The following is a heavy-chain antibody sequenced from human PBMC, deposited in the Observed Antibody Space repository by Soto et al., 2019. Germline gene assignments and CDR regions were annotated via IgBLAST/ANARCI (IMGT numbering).Heavy chain of an antibody. J-gene: IGHJ6*03. V-gene: IGHV3-48*01. CDR1: GFTFSSYS. CDR2: ISSSSSTI. CDR3: ARTYYYGSGGIYYYMDV. Sequence: GGSLRLSCAASGFTFSSYSMNWVRQAPGKGLEWVSYISSSSSTIYYADSVKGRFTISRDNAKNSLYLQMNSLRAEDTAVYYCARTYYYGSGGIYYYMDVWGKGTTVTVSS. D-gene: IGHD3-10*01.